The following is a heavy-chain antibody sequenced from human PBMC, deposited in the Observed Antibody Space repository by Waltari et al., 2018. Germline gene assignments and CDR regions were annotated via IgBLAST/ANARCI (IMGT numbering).Heavy chain of an antibody. CDR2: INPKNGDT. CDR3: ARDPGPIVGAPDY. CDR1: GYRFPDYL. D-gene: IGHD1-26*01. Sequence: QVQLVQSGTAVKKPGASVKGSCQASGYRFPDYLLHWLRQTPGQGLDWLGWINPKNGDTGYAQNFLGRVTMTRDTSINTVYMDLSGLRSDDTAVFYCARDPGPIVGAPDYWGQGTLVTVSS. V-gene: IGHV1-2*02. J-gene: IGHJ4*02.